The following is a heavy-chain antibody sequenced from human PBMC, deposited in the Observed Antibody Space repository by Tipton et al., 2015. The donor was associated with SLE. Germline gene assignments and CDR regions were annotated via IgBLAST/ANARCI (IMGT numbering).Heavy chain of an antibody. V-gene: IGHV3-74*01. Sequence: SLRLSCAASGFNFSTYWMNWVRQAPGKGPVWVSRINSDGSSTNYADSVKGRFTISRDNAKNTLYLQMNSLRVEDTAMYYCARVRYCDIWGQGTMVTVSS. J-gene: IGHJ3*02. CDR3: ARVRYCDI. CDR2: INSDGSST. D-gene: IGHD3-9*01. CDR1: GFNFSTYW.